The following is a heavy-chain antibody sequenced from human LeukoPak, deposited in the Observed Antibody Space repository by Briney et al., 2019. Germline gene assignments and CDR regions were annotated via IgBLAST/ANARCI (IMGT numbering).Heavy chain of an antibody. Sequence: SETLSLTCTVSGGSISSGGDYWSWVRQPPGKGLERMAYISQSGSTYYNPSLKSRVTISVDTSKNQFSLKLSSVTAADTAVYYCVLDNWDAFDIWGQGTMVTVSS. CDR1: GGSISSGGDY. J-gene: IGHJ3*02. D-gene: IGHD1-1*01. V-gene: IGHV4-30-2*01. CDR3: VLDNWDAFDI. CDR2: ISQSGST.